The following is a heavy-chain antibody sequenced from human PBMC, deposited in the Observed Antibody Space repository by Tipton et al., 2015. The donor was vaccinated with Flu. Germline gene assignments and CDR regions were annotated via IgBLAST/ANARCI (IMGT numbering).Heavy chain of an antibody. CDR1: GGSISSSSYY. Sequence: TLSLTCTVSGGSISSSSYYWGWIRQPPGKGLEWIGSIYYSGSTYYNPSLKSRVTISVDTSKNQFSLKLSSVTAADTAVYYCARAWGPLRDFDLWGRGTLVTVSS. V-gene: IGHV4-39*07. J-gene: IGHJ2*01. D-gene: IGHD3-16*01. CDR2: IYYSGST. CDR3: ARAWGPLRDFDL.